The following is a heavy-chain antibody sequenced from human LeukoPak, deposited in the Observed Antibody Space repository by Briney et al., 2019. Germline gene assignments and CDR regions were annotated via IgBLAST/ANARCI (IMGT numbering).Heavy chain of an antibody. Sequence: GGSLRLSCAASGFTFDDYGMSWVRQAPGKGLEWVAFIRYDGNKKYYADSVKGRFTISRDNSKNTLYLQMNSLRAEDTAVYYSSPAIIGYWGQGTLVTVSS. J-gene: IGHJ4*02. CDR2: IRYDGNKK. V-gene: IGHV3-30*02. CDR3: SPAIIGY. D-gene: IGHD2-21*02. CDR1: GFTFDDYG.